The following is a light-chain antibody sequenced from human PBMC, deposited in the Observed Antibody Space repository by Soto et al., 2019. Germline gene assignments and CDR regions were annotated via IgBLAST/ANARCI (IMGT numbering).Light chain of an antibody. Sequence: QSALTQPPSASGSPGQSVTISCTGTSSDVGGYNYVSWYQQHPGKAPKLMIYEVNKRPSGVPDRFSGSKSGNTASLTISGLQAEDEADYYCSSYTSSSTPLYVFGTGTKLTVL. V-gene: IGLV2-8*01. J-gene: IGLJ1*01. CDR3: SSYTSSSTPLYV. CDR2: EVN. CDR1: SSDVGGYNY.